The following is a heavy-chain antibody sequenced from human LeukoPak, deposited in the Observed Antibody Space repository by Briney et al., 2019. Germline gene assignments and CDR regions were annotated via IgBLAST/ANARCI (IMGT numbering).Heavy chain of an antibody. CDR3: ARLQLWSPPPGLDYGMDV. CDR1: GGSISSGGYS. CDR2: IYHSGST. J-gene: IGHJ6*02. Sequence: TSETLSLTCAVSGGSISSGGYSWSWIRQPPGKGLEWIGYIYHSGSTYYNPSLKSRVTISVDRSKNQFSLKLSSVTAADTAVYYCARLQLWSPPPGLDYGMDVWGQGTTVTVSS. V-gene: IGHV4-30-2*01. D-gene: IGHD5-18*01.